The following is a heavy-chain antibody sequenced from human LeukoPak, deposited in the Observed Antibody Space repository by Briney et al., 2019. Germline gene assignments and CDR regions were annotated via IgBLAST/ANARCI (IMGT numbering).Heavy chain of an antibody. J-gene: IGHJ3*02. D-gene: IGHD3-10*01. CDR1: GGSISSGGYY. CDR3: AREHMVRGSRDAFDI. CDR2: IYYSGST. Sequence: SQTLSLTCTVSGGSISSGGYYWSWIRQHPGKGLEWIGYIYYSGSTYYNPSLKSRVTISVDTSKNQFSLKLSSVTAADTAVYYCAREHMVRGSRDAFDIWGQGTMVTVSS. V-gene: IGHV4-31*03.